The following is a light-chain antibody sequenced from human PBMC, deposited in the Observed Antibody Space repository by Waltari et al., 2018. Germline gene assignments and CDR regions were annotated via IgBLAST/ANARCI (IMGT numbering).Light chain of an antibody. J-gene: IGKJ4*01. V-gene: IGKV4-1*01. CDR1: ESVLYSSNNKNH. CDR3: QQYYNTPLT. CDR2: WAS. Sequence: DIVMTQSPASLAVSLGERATINCKTSESVLYSSNNKNHLAWYQQKPGQPPKLPIYWASTRKSGVPDRFSGSGSETDFTLTVSSLQAEDVAVYYCQQYYNTPLTFGGGTKVEIK.